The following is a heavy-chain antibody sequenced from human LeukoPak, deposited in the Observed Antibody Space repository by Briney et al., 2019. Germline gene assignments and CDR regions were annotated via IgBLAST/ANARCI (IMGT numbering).Heavy chain of an antibody. CDR2: ISGSGGST. CDR3: ARDKVDTAMVDP. Sequence: GGSLRLSCAASGFTFSSYAMSWVRQAPGKGLEWVSGISGSGGSTYYADSVKGRFAISRDNSKNTLYLQMNSLSAGDTAVYYCARDKVDTAMVDPWGQGTLVTVSS. CDR1: GFTFSSYA. D-gene: IGHD5-18*01. J-gene: IGHJ5*02. V-gene: IGHV3-23*01.